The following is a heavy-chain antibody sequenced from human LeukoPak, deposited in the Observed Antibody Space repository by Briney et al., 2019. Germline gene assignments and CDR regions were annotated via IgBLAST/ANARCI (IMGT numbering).Heavy chain of an antibody. D-gene: IGHD3-3*01. CDR2: ISGRGYYT. CDR3: AKMEGQRLYDYCMDV. CDR1: GFALSNFA. Sequence: PGGALRLSCAASGFALSNFAMSGVRQALGGRVEWVSAISGRGYYTYYVESVKGRFPISRENSKNTLYLHMNSLRADDTAVYYCAKMEGQRLYDYCMDVWGRGTTVTVSS. V-gene: IGHV3-23*01. J-gene: IGHJ6*03.